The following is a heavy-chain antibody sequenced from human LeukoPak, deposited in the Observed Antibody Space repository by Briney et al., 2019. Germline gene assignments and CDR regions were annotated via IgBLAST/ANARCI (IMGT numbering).Heavy chain of an antibody. J-gene: IGHJ4*01. CDR2: IYYTGST. D-gene: IGHD5-18*01. CDR1: GGSISSYY. V-gene: IGHV4-59*01. Sequence: SETLSLTCTVFGGSISSYYWSWIRQPPGEGLEWIGYIYYTGSTNYNPSLKSRVTISVDASKNQFSLKLSSVTAADTAVYYCASSTREGYSYGYRIFDYWGQGTLVTVSS. CDR3: ASSTREGYSYGYRIFDY.